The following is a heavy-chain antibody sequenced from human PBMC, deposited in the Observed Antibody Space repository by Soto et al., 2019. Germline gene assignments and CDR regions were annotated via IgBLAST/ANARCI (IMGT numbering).Heavy chain of an antibody. J-gene: IGHJ6*02. D-gene: IGHD1-26*01. CDR1: VYGDSNYR. CDR2: ISGYKGDT. Sequence: LLNLARKTAVYGDSNYRSSWLRQTPAKGLECMGWISGYKGDTNYAQKFQGRVTMTADTSRSTAYMDLRSLRSDDTAVYYCARDRRELRTGLYNALDVWGQGTTVTVSS. V-gene: IGHV1-18*04. CDR3: ARDRRELRTGLYNALDV.